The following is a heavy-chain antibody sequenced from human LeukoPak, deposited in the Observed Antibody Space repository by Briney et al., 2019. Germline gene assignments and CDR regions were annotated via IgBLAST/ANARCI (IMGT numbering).Heavy chain of an antibody. CDR2: INHSGST. Sequence: SETLSLTCAVYGGSFSGYYWSWIRQPPGKGLEWIGEINHSGSTNYNPSLKSRVTISVDTSKNQFSLKLSSVTAADTAVYYCASPGSGRHAFDIWGQGTMGTVDS. J-gene: IGHJ3*02. V-gene: IGHV4-34*01. D-gene: IGHD3-10*01. CDR3: ASPGSGRHAFDI. CDR1: GGSFSGYY.